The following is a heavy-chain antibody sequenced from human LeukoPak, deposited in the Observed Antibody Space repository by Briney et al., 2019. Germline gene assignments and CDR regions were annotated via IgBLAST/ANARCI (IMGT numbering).Heavy chain of an antibody. CDR3: ARDFTSGWYGAVDY. CDR2: ISSSSSTI. CDR1: GFTFSSYS. V-gene: IGHV3-48*01. J-gene: IGHJ4*02. Sequence: PGGSLRLSCAASGFTFSSYSMNWVRQAPGKGLEWVSYISSSSSTIYYADSVKGRFTISRDNAKNSLYLQMNSLRAEDTAVYYCARDFTSGWYGAVDYWGQGALVTVSS. D-gene: IGHD6-19*01.